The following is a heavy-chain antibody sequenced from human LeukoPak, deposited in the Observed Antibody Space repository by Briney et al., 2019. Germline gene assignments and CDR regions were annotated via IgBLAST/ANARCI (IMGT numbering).Heavy chain of an antibody. CDR2: IYPGDSDT. J-gene: IGHJ3*02. Sequence: TVSCKGSGYSFTSYWIGWVRQMPGKGLEWMGIIYPGDSDTRYSPSFQGQVTISADKSISTAYLQWSSLKASDTAMYHCARRNYDSSGYYFIDAFDIWGQGTMVTVSS. V-gene: IGHV5-51*01. CDR1: GYSFTSYW. D-gene: IGHD3-22*01. CDR3: ARRNYDSSGYYFIDAFDI.